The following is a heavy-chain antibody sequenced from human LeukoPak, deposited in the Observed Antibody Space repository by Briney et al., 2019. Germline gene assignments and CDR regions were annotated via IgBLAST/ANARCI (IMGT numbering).Heavy chain of an antibody. Sequence: PSETLSLTCTVSGGSISSYYWSWIRQPPGKGLEWIGYIYYSGSTNYNPSLKSRVTISVDTSKNQFSLKQSSVTAADTAVYYCARVGDSSGYYAFDIWGQGTMVTVSS. CDR3: ARVGDSSGYYAFDI. CDR2: IYYSGST. J-gene: IGHJ3*02. CDR1: GGSISSYY. D-gene: IGHD3-22*01. V-gene: IGHV4-59*01.